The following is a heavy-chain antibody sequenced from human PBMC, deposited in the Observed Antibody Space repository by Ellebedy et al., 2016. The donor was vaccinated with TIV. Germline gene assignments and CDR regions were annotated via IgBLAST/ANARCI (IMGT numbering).Heavy chain of an antibody. V-gene: IGHV1-18*01. Sequence: ASVKVSCXASGYTFTSYGISWVRQAPGQGLEWMGWISAYNGNTNYAQKLQGRVTMTTDTSTSTAYMELRSLRSDDTAMYYCARDLQKRPTYYYGSGRQNWFDPWGQGTLVTVSS. CDR3: ARDLQKRPTYYYGSGRQNWFDP. CDR2: ISAYNGNT. D-gene: IGHD3-10*01. J-gene: IGHJ5*02. CDR1: GYTFTSYG.